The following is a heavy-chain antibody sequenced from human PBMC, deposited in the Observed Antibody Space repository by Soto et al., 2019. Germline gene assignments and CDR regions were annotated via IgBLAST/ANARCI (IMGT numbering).Heavy chain of an antibody. J-gene: IGHJ6*02. CDR3: AREHDGGGSSDV. D-gene: IGHD1-1*01. CDR1: GGSINSDYYH. Sequence: SETLSLTCTVSGGSINSDYYHWTWIRQSPGKGLEWIGYIHHSGAILYNPSFKSRLAISVDTSKNQFSLHLSSVTDTDTAVYFFAREHDGGGSSDVPGPGITVTVSS. V-gene: IGHV4-30-4*08. CDR2: IHHSGAI.